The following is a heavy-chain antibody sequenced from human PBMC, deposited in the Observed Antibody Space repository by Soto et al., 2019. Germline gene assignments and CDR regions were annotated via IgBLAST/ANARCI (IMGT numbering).Heavy chain of an antibody. CDR2: IRGSGGSN. Sequence: PGGSLRLSCPASGFTFSIYALSWVRQAPGKGLEWDASIRGSGGSNYYAVSVKGRVTISRDNSKNNLYPQMRSLKDEDTDVYYCAKESLKTPVTGPVDCWGQGTVVTVSS. J-gene: IGHJ4*02. CDR1: GFTFSIYA. V-gene: IGHV3-23*01. CDR3: AKESLKTPVTGPVDC. D-gene: IGHD6-19*01.